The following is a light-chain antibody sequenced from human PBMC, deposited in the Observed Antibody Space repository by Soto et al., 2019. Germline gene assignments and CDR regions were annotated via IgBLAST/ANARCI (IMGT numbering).Light chain of an antibody. CDR1: SSSIGGGHD. V-gene: IGLV1-40*01. J-gene: IGLJ1*01. CDR2: RNS. CDR3: QSHDRALNVYL. Sequence: HCFLAPPTSGRSSPGRWVTICCTWNSSSIGGGHDVHCYQQLPGTAPKLLIYRNSNRPSGVPDRFSASTSGTSAYMAITGLQAEDEADYYCQSHDRALNVYLFGTGTKVTVL.